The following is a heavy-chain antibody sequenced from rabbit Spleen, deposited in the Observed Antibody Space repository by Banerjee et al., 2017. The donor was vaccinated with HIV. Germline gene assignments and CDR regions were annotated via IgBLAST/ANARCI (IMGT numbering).Heavy chain of an antibody. J-gene: IGHJ6*01. CDR3: ARGHVGSLYYAASRLDL. CDR1: GIDFSSYYY. CDR2: IYSGSSGST. V-gene: IGHV1S45*01. Sequence: QEQLEESGGGLVKPEGSLTLTCTASGIDFSSYYYMCWVRQAPGKGLEWIACIYSGSSGSTYYASWAKGRFTISKTSSTTVTLQMTSLTAADTATYFCARGHVGSLYYAASRLDLWGPGTLVTVS. D-gene: IGHD4-2*01.